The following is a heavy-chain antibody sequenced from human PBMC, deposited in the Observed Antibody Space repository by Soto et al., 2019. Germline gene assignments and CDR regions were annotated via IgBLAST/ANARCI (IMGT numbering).Heavy chain of an antibody. Sequence: GASVKVSCKASGYTFTSYAMHWVRQAPGQRLEWMGWINAGSGNTKYSQKFQDRVTITRDTSASTAYMELSSLRSEDTAVYYCAAGIAARLYYYYGMDVWGQGTTVTVSS. V-gene: IGHV1-3*01. J-gene: IGHJ6*02. CDR3: AAGIAARLYYYYGMDV. CDR1: GYTFTSYA. CDR2: INAGSGNT. D-gene: IGHD6-6*01.